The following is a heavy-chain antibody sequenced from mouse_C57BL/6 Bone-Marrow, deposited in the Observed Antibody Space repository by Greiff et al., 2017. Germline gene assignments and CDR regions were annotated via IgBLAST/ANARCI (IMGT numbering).Heavy chain of an antibody. CDR3: ASPAYYYGSSPLFAY. CDR2: IIPSNGGT. J-gene: IGHJ3*01. Sequence: QVPLQQPGTELVKPGASVKLSCKASGYTFPSYWMHWVKQRPGQGLEWIGNIIPSNGGTNYTEKVKSKATLTVANSSRTAYMLLSSLTSEASAVYDCASPAYYYGSSPLFAYWGQGTLVTVAA. V-gene: IGHV1-53*01. CDR1: GYTFPSYW. D-gene: IGHD1-1*01.